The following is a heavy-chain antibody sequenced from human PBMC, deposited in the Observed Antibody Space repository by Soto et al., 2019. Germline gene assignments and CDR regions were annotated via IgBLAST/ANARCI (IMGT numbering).Heavy chain of an antibody. CDR1: GYTFTSYA. V-gene: IGHV1-3*01. D-gene: IGHD2-15*01. Sequence: GASVKVSCKASGYTFTSYAMHWVRQAPGQRLEWMGWINAGNGNTKYSQKFQGRVTITRDTSASTAYMELSSLRSEDTALYYCARKYCPGSSSIGLVEPWRERTLVSVSS. CDR2: INAGNGNT. J-gene: IGHJ5*02. CDR3: ARKYCPGSSSIGLVEP.